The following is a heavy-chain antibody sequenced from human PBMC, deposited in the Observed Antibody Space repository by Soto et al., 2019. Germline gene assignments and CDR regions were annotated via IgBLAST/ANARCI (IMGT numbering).Heavy chain of an antibody. J-gene: IGHJ6*02. CDR1: GGSISSGGYY. CDR3: ARVCGGDCLHGMDV. V-gene: IGHV4-31*03. D-gene: IGHD2-21*02. CDR2: IYYSGST. Sequence: QVQLQESGPGLVKPSQTLSLTCTVSGGSISSGGYYWSWIRQHPGKGLEWIGYIYYSGSTYYNPSPTIRVTISVDTAKNQFPLKLSFVTAADTAVYYCARVCGGDCLHGMDVGGQGTTVTVSS.